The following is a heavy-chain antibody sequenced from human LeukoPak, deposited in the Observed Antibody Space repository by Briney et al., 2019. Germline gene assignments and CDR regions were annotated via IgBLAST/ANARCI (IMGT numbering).Heavy chain of an antibody. CDR2: INPNGGGS. CDR3: ARVQVSDDNWGFFDY. Sequence: GASVKVSCKASGYTFTGYYMHWVRQAPGQGLEWMGWINPNGGGSNCAQKFQGRVTMTRETSISTAYMELSRLSSDDTAVYYCARVQVSDDNWGFFDYWGQGTLVTVSS. D-gene: IGHD1-1*01. J-gene: IGHJ4*02. V-gene: IGHV1-2*02. CDR1: GYTFTGYY.